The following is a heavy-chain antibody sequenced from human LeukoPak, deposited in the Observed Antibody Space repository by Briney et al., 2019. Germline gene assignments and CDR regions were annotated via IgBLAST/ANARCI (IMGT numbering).Heavy chain of an antibody. V-gene: IGHV4-30-2*01. Sequence: SQTLSLTCTVSGDSVSSGGYFWSWIRQPTGKGLEWIGYIHHSGDTYYSPSLKGRVTMSVDTSKNQFSLKVTSVTAADTAVYYCARDSAEYGSGNFDYWGQGTRVIVSS. J-gene: IGHJ4*02. CDR1: GDSVSSGGYF. D-gene: IGHD3-10*01. CDR2: IHHSGDT. CDR3: ARDSAEYGSGNFDY.